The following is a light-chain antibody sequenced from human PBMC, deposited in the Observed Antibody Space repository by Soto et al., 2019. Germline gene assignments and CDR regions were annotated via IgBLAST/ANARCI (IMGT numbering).Light chain of an antibody. CDR2: DAS. CDR3: QQRSNWPPTWT. J-gene: IGKJ1*01. Sequence: EIVLTQSPAPLSLSQGERATLSCRASQGVGSYLAWNQQKPGQVPRLLIYDASNRATGIPARFSGSGSGTDFTLTISILEPEDFAVYSCQQRSNWPPTWTFGQGTKVEIK. CDR1: QGVGSY. V-gene: IGKV3-11*01.